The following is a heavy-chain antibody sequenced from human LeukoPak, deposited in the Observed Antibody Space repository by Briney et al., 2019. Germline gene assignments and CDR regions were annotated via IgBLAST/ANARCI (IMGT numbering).Heavy chain of an antibody. D-gene: IGHD3-22*01. V-gene: IGHV4-61*02. CDR1: GGSISSGSYY. Sequence: SETLSLTCTVSGGSISSGSYYWSWIRQPAGKGPEWIGRIYTSGSTTYNPSLKSRVTISVDTSKTQFSLKLSSVTAADTAVYYRARGYDSSGWAAFDIWGQGTMVTVSS. CDR2: IYTSGST. J-gene: IGHJ3*02. CDR3: ARGYDSSGWAAFDI.